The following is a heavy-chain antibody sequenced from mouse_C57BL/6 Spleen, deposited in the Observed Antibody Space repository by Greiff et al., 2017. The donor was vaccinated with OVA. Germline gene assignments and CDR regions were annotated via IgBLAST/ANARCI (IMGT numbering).Heavy chain of an antibody. CDR2: IHPNSGST. J-gene: IGHJ3*01. V-gene: IGHV1-64*01. CDR3: AREADYYGSSCAY. D-gene: IGHD1-1*01. CDR1: GYTFTSYW. Sequence: QVHVKQSGAELVKPGASVKLSCKASGYTFTSYWMHWVKQRPGQGLEWIGMIHPNSGSTNYNEKFKSKATLTVDKSSSTAYMQLSSLTSEDSAVYYCAREADYYGSSCAYWGQGTLVTVSA.